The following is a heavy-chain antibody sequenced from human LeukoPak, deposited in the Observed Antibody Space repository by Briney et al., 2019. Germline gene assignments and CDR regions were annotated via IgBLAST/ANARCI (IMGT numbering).Heavy chain of an antibody. D-gene: IGHD3-22*01. J-gene: IGHJ4*02. Sequence: GGSLRLSCAASGFTFSSYEMNWVRQAPGKGLEWVSYISSSSSTIYYADSVKGRFTISRDNAKNSLYLQMNSLRAEDTAVYYCAREDTMIVVVKRPAPTTFDYWGQGTLVTVSS. CDR2: ISSSSSTI. CDR1: GFTFSSYE. V-gene: IGHV3-48*01. CDR3: AREDTMIVVVKRPAPTTFDY.